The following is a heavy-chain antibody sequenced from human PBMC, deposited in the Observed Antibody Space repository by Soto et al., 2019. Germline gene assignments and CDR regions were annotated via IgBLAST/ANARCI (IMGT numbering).Heavy chain of an antibody. CDR1: GGSLSNSY. CDR2: IYYSGST. J-gene: IGHJ5*02. D-gene: IGHD3-10*01. Sequence: PSETLSLTCTVSGGSLSNSYWSWIRQPPGKGLEWIGSIYYSGSTYYNPSLKSRVTISVDTSKNQFSLKLSSVTAADTAVYYCARHDLDGSGSYAYNWFDPWGQGTLVTVSS. CDR3: ARHDLDGSGSYAYNWFDP. V-gene: IGHV4-59*05.